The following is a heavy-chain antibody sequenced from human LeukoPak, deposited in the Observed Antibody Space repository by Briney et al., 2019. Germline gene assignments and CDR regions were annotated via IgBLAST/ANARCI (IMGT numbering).Heavy chain of an antibody. V-gene: IGHV1-8*01. CDR1: GYTFTSYD. D-gene: IGHD3-10*01. Sequence: ASVKVSCKASGYTFTSYDINWVRQATGQGLEWMGWMNPNSGNTGYAQKFQGRVTMTRNTSISTAYMELSSLRSEDTAVYYCARGAVRGRYYYYYYMDVWGQGTMVTVSS. J-gene: IGHJ6*03. CDR3: ARGAVRGRYYYYYYMDV. CDR2: MNPNSGNT.